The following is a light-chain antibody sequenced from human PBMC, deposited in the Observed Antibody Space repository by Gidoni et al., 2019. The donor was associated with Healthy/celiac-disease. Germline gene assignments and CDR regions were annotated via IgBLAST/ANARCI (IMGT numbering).Light chain of an antibody. V-gene: IGKV1-NL1*01. J-gene: IGKJ2*01. CDR2: AAS. CDR1: QGISNS. CDR3: QQYYSTPYT. Sequence: DIQMTQSPSSLSASVGDRVTITCRASQGISNSLAWYQQKPGTAPKLLLYAASRLESGVPSRFSGSGSGTDYTLTISSLQPEDFATYYCQQYYSTPYTFXXXTKLEIK.